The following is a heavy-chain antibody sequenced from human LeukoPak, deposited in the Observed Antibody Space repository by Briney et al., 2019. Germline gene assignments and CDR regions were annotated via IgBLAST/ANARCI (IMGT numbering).Heavy chain of an antibody. Sequence: ASVKVSCKASGYTFTSYGISWVRQAPGQGLEWMGWISAYNSNTNYAQKLQGRVTMTTDTSTSTAYMELRSLRSDDTAVYYCARIEDYDFWSGYHTIDYWGQGTLVTVSS. CDR1: GYTFTSYG. J-gene: IGHJ4*02. D-gene: IGHD3-3*01. V-gene: IGHV1-18*01. CDR2: ISAYNSNT. CDR3: ARIEDYDFWSGYHTIDY.